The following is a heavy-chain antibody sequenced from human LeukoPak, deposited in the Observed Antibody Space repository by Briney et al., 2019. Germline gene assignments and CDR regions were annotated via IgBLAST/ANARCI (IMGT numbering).Heavy chain of an antibody. Sequence: SETLSLTCAVYGGSFSGYYWSWIRQPPGKGLEWIGEINHSGSTNYNPSLKSRVTISVDTSKNQSSLKLSSVTAADTAVYYCAREYPLTYYYGSGSSSLDYWGQGTLVTVSS. CDR1: GGSFSGYY. J-gene: IGHJ4*02. D-gene: IGHD3-10*01. V-gene: IGHV4-34*01. CDR3: AREYPLTYYYGSGSSSLDY. CDR2: INHSGST.